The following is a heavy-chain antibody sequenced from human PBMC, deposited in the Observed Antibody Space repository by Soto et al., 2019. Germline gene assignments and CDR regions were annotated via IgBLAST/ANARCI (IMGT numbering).Heavy chain of an antibody. D-gene: IGHD4-4*01. CDR1: DGAISTYY. V-gene: IGHV4-59*01. CDR2: IHYSGYT. Sequence: QVQLQESGPGLVKPSETLSLTCTVSDGAISTYYWHWIRQPPGKGLEWIGYIHYSGYTSYNPSLKRRVTTSVDTSKNQFSVRLHSVTAADTAVYYCAREYSSFEYWGQGALVTVS. CDR3: AREYSSFEY. J-gene: IGHJ4*02.